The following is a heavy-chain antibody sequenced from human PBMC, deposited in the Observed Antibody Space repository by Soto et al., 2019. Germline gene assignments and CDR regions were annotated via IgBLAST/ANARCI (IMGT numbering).Heavy chain of an antibody. CDR3: ARPDFGEYWYFDL. CDR1: GGTFSSHT. D-gene: IGHD4-17*01. V-gene: IGHV1-69*08. J-gene: IGHJ2*01. Sequence: QDQLVQSGAEVKKPGSSVKVSCKASGGTFSSHTFSWVRQAPGQGLEWMGRIIPALGTATYAKKFQGRVTITADETATTVYIELTSLRSKDTAVYYCARPDFGEYWYFDLWGRGTLVTVSS. CDR2: IIPALGTA.